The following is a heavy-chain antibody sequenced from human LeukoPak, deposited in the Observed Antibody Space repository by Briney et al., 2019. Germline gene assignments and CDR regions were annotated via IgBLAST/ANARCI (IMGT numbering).Heavy chain of an antibody. Sequence: GGSLRLSCAASGFTFSGSAMHWVRQASGKGLERVGRIRSKANSYATAYAASVKGRFTISRDDSKNTAYLQMNSLKTEDTAVYYCARGGGLDVWGQGATVTVSS. CDR1: GFTFSGSA. CDR3: ARGGGLDV. D-gene: IGHD3-16*01. J-gene: IGHJ6*02. CDR2: IRSKANSYAT. V-gene: IGHV3-73*01.